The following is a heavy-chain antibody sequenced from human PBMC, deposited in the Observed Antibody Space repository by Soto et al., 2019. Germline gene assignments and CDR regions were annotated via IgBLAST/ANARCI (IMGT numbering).Heavy chain of an antibody. D-gene: IGHD2-2*01. V-gene: IGHV3-23*01. CDR2: ISGSGGST. CDR1: GFTFSIYA. CDR3: AKLLIVVVPAALDY. Sequence: GGSLRLSCAASGFTFSIYAMSWVRHAPGKGLEWVSAISGSGGSTYYADSVKGRFTISRDNSKNTLYLQMNSLRAEDTAVYYCAKLLIVVVPAALDYWGQGTLVTVSS. J-gene: IGHJ4*02.